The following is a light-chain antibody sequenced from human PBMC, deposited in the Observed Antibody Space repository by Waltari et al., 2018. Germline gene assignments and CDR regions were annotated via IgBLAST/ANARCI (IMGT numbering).Light chain of an antibody. Sequence: QSALPQPPSPSGSPGQSVPIPCPATSSYVGAYTSVSWYQHHPGKGPKLMIYEVTKRPPGVPDRFSGSKSGNTASLTVSGLQAEDEADYYCTSYAGSKNVFGTGTKVTVL. V-gene: IGLV2-8*01. J-gene: IGLJ1*01. CDR3: TSYAGSKNV. CDR1: SSYVGAYTS. CDR2: EVT.